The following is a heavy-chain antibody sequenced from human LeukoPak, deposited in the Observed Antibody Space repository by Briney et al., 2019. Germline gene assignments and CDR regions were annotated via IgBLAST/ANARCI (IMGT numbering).Heavy chain of an antibody. CDR2: SDPEDVET. CDR3: AITLNWNDVFAFDI. Sequence: ASVKVSCTVSGYTLTVLSMHWVRQAHGEGLEWMGGSDPEDVETIYAQKFQGRVSMTEDTPTDTAYMELSSLRSEDTAVHYWAITLNWNDVFAFDIWGQGTMVTVSS. CDR1: GYTLTVLS. D-gene: IGHD1-1*01. V-gene: IGHV1-24*01. J-gene: IGHJ3*02.